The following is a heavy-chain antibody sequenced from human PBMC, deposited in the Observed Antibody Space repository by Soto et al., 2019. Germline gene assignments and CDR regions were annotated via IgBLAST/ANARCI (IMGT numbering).Heavy chain of an antibody. CDR2: ISYDGSNK. Sequence: QVQLVDSGGGVVQPGRSLRLSCAASGFTFSSFGMHWVRQAPAKGLEWVAVISYDGSNKYYADSVKGRFTISRDNSKNTLYLQMNSLRAEATAVYYCAKVMGVRGVTSGADYWGQGTLVTVSS. CDR1: GFTFSSFG. V-gene: IGHV3-30*18. J-gene: IGHJ4*02. D-gene: IGHD3-10*01. CDR3: AKVMGVRGVTSGADY.